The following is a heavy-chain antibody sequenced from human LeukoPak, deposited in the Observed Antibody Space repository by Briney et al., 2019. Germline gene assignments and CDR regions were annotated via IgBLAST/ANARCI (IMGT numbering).Heavy chain of an antibody. D-gene: IGHD3-16*01. CDR1: GGSISMYY. Sequence: SETLSLTCSVSGGSISMYYWSWIRQPPGKGLEWIGYISNSGSTSYNPSLKSRVTISVDASKNQVSLKLTSVTAADTAVYYCARPWGTSPSDWGQGTLVTVSS. CDR3: ARPWGTSPSD. V-gene: IGHV4-59*01. J-gene: IGHJ4*02. CDR2: ISNSGST.